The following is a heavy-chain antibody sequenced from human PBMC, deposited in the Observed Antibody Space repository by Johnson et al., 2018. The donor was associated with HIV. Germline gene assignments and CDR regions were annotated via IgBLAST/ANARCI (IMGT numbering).Heavy chain of an antibody. J-gene: IGHJ3*02. CDR2: ISYDGSNK. Sequence: QVQLVESGGGVVQPGRSLRLSCAASGFTFSSYAMHWVRQAPGKGLEWVAVISYDGSNKYYADSVKGRFTISRDNSKNTLYLQMNSLRAEDTAVYYCAREDVGDSENAEWAADYYDFGKDYPGQETRGVIGAFDIWGQGTMVTVSS. D-gene: IGHD3-3*01. CDR3: AREDVGDSENAEWAADYYDFGKDYPGQETRGVIGAFDI. CDR1: GFTFSSYA. V-gene: IGHV3-30*04.